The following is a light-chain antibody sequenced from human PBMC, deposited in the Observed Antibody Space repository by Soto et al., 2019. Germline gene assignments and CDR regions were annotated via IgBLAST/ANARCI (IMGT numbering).Light chain of an antibody. J-gene: IGKJ1*01. Sequence: EIVLTQSPGTLSLSPGERATLSCRASQSVSSSSSAWYQQKRGQAPRLLIHDASIRATGIPDRFSGSGSGTDFTLTISRLEPEDFAVYYCQQYGGSPRTFGQGTKV. V-gene: IGKV3-20*01. CDR3: QQYGGSPRT. CDR2: DAS. CDR1: QSVSSSS.